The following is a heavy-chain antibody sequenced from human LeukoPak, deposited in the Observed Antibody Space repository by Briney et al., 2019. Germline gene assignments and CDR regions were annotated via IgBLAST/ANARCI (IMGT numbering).Heavy chain of an antibody. V-gene: IGHV1-18*01. CDR2: ISAYNGNT. CDR3: ARSTEGDSYYYMDV. D-gene: IGHD1-1*01. J-gene: IGHJ6*03. CDR1: GYTFTSYG. Sequence: GASVKVSCKASGYTFTSYGISWVRQAPGQGLEWMGWISAYNGNTNYAQKFQGRVTMTTDTSTSTAYMELRSLRSDDTAVYYCARSTEGDSYYYMDVWGKGTTVTASS.